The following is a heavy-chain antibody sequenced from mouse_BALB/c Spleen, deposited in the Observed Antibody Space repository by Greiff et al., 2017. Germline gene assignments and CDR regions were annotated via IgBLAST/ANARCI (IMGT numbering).Heavy chain of an antibody. D-gene: IGHD4-1*01. CDR2: ISTYYGDA. V-gene: IGHV1S137*01. CDR1: GYTFTDYA. J-gene: IGHJ4*01. CDR3: ARSRAGVAMDY. Sequence: VQLQESGAELVRPGVSVKISCKGSGYTFTDYAMHWVKQSHAKSLEWIGVISTYYGDASYNQKFKGKATLTVDKSSSTAYMQLKSLTSEDSAVYYCARSRAGVAMDYWGQGTSVTVSS.